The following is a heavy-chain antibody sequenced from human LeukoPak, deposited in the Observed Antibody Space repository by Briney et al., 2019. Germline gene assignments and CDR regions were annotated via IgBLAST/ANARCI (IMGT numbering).Heavy chain of an antibody. CDR3: ASQIASADPPRFDF. CDR2: IYSTGST. Sequence: PSETLSLTCTVSGGSISSYYWSWIRQPAGKGLEWIGRIYSTGSTNYNPSLKRRVTISVDTSNNQFSLRLRSVTGADTAVYYFASQIASADPPRFDFWGQGAMVTVSS. V-gene: IGHV4-4*07. J-gene: IGHJ4*02. D-gene: IGHD6-13*01. CDR1: GGSISSYY.